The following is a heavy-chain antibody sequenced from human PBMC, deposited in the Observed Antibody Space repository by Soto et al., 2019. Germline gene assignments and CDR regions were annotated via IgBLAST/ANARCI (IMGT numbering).Heavy chain of an antibody. CDR1: GGTFSSYA. J-gene: IGHJ4*02. Sequence: QVQLVQSGAEVTKPGSSVKVSCKASGGTFSSYAISWVRQAPGQGLEWMGGIIPIFGTANYAQKFQGRVTITVDEATSTAYMELRRLRSEDTAVYYCARGADIVCTIRGVFDYWGQGTLVTVSS. CDR3: ARGADIVCTIRGVFDY. CDR2: IIPIFGTA. V-gene: IGHV1-69*12. D-gene: IGHD5-12*01.